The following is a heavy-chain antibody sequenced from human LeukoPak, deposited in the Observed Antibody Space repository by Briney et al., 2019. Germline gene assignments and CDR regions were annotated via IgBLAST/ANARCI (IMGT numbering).Heavy chain of an antibody. CDR3: TTKYGTGY. J-gene: IGHJ4*02. Sequence: GGSLRLSCAASGFTFDDYGMNWVRQAPGKGLEWVGRIKSKTDGGTTDYAAPVKGRFTISRDDSQNTLSLQMNSLNTEDTAVYYCTTKYGTGYWGQGTLVTVSS. D-gene: IGHD3/OR15-3a*01. CDR1: GFTFDDYG. CDR2: IKSKTDGGTT. V-gene: IGHV3-15*01.